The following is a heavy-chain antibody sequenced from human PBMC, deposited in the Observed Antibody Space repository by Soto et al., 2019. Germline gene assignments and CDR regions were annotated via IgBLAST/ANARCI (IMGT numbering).Heavy chain of an antibody. Sequence: GGSLRLSCSASGFTLKDSAMHWVRQAPGKGLDWVSGITGSGRDTYYADSVKGRFTISRDNSKNMVFLQMNSLRAEDTALYYCAKNGLDNSPSAIDSWGPGTLVTVSS. CDR3: AKNGLDNSPSAIDS. CDR2: ITGSGRDT. CDR1: GFTLKDSA. D-gene: IGHD2-8*01. J-gene: IGHJ4*02. V-gene: IGHV3-23*01.